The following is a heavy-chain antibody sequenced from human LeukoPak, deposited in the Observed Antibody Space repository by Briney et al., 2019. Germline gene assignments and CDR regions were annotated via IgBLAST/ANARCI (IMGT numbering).Heavy chain of an antibody. V-gene: IGHV3-66*02. CDR2: IYSGGST. CDR3: ARFVVVVPAAMGNWFDP. D-gene: IGHD2-2*01. CDR1: GFTVSSNY. J-gene: IGHJ5*02. Sequence: GGSLILSCAASGFTVSSNYMSWVRQAPGKGLEWVSVIYSGGSTYYADSVKGRFTISRDNSKNTLYLQMNSLRAEDTAVYYCARFVVVVPAAMGNWFDPWGQGTLVTVSS.